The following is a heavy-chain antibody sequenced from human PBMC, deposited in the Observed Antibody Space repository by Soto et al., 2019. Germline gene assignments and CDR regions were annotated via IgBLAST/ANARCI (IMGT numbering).Heavy chain of an antibody. CDR2: ISGSGGNT. D-gene: IGHD2-2*02. CDR3: AKDRRPGSYCGSTSCYTVGQADF. CDR1: GFTFSTYA. V-gene: IGHV3-23*01. Sequence: EVQLLESGGGLVQPGESLRLSCAASGFTFSTYAMIWVRQAPGKGLEWVSSISGSGGNTFYVDSVKGRFTTSRDNSKITLYLQMNSLRAEDTAVYYCAKDRRPGSYCGSTSCYTVGQADFWGQGTLVTVSS. J-gene: IGHJ4*02.